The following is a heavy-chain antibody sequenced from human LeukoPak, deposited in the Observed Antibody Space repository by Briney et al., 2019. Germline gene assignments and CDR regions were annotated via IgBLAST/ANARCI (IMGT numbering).Heavy chain of an antibody. D-gene: IGHD5-24*01. J-gene: IGHJ4*02. Sequence: GGTLRLLCAASGFLFKNFSMIWIPHAPGKGLEWVSAISGSGHSPYSADSVRGRFSISRHNSRDILFLHMNSLRPEDTATYYCATERGDFFDSCGQGTLGTASS. CDR2: ISGSGHSP. CDR3: ATERGDFFDS. V-gene: IGHV3-23*01. CDR1: GFLFKNFS.